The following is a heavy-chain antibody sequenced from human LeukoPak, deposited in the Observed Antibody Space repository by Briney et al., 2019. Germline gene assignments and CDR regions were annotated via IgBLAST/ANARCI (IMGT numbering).Heavy chain of an antibody. V-gene: IGHV4-38-2*02. J-gene: IGHJ4*02. CDR1: GYSITSGYN. CDR2: IYHSGSA. D-gene: IGHD2-2*02. CDR3: VRYCSSTTCYTRAVDY. Sequence: SETLPLTCTVSGYSITSGYNWAWIRQPPGKVLEWIGSIYHSGSAYYNPSLKSRVTISVDTSKNQFSLKLSSVTAADTAVYYCVRYCSSTTCYTRAVDYWGQGTLVTVSS.